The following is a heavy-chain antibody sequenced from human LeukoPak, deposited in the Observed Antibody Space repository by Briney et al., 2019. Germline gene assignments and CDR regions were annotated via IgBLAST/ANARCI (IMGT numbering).Heavy chain of an antibody. CDR2: IYSGGST. D-gene: IGHD3-22*01. CDR1: GFTVSSNY. CDR3: ARDFVDSVRSGYYFGAFDI. V-gene: IGHV3-53*01. J-gene: IGHJ3*02. Sequence: GGSLRLSCAASGFTVSSNYMSWVRQAPGKGLEWVSVIYSGGSTYYADSVKGRFTISRDNSKNTLYLQMNSLRAEDTAVYYCARDFVDSVRSGYYFGAFDIWGQGAMVTVSS.